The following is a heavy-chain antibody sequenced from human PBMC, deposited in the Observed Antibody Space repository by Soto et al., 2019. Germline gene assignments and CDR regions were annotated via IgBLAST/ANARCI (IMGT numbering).Heavy chain of an antibody. CDR2: ISNIGFT. CDR3: TTQGFGGLHGLVDV. J-gene: IGHJ6*02. V-gene: IGHV4-61*01. D-gene: IGHD3-10*01. CDR1: GGSISSINNHFSNHY. Sequence: QVQLQESGPGLVKPSETLSLTCTVSGGSISSINNHFSNHYCSWIRLSPGKGLEWIGYISNIGFTSYNPSLKSRVSISVDTSKNQSSLKLTSVTAAVTAVYYCTTQGFGGLHGLVDVWGQGTTVTVSS.